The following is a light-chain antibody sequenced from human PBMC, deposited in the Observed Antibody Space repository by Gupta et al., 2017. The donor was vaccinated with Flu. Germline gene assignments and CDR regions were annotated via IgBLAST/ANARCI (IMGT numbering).Light chain of an antibody. V-gene: IGKV1-39*01. CDR3: QQSYSNPST. Sequence: DIQMTQSPSSLSASVGDRVTITCRASQSISSYLNWYQQKPGKAPKLLIYAESSLQSGVPSRFSGSGSGTDFTLTISSLQPEDFATYYCQQSYSNPSTFGQGTKVEIK. CDR1: QSISSY. CDR2: AES. J-gene: IGKJ2*02.